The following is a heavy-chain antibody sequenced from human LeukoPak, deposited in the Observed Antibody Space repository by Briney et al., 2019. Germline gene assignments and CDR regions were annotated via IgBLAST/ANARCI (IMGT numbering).Heavy chain of an antibody. CDR2: INSDGKST. Sequence: GGSLSLSCAASGISLTTYWMHWVRQAPGKGLVWVSRINSDGKSTNYADSVRGRFTVSRDNAKNTLYLQMNSLRAEDTGVYYCTRDRYSEAFDIWGQGTTVIVSS. J-gene: IGHJ3*02. D-gene: IGHD3-9*01. CDR1: GISLTTYW. V-gene: IGHV3-74*01. CDR3: TRDRYSEAFDI.